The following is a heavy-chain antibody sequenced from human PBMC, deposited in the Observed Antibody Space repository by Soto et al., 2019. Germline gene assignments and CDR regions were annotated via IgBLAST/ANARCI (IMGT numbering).Heavy chain of an antibody. CDR3: ARDYTLGAGHYDAFDI. V-gene: IGHV1-18*01. D-gene: IGHD3-16*01. CDR1: GYTFTNYG. CDR2: ISAYNGNT. Sequence: QVQLVQSGAEVREPGASVKVSCKASGYTFTNYGVSWVRQAPGQGLEWMGWISAYNGNTNYAQKLQGRVTMTTDTSTSTAYMELRSLRSDDTAVYYCARDYTLGAGHYDAFDIWGQGTMVTVSS. J-gene: IGHJ3*02.